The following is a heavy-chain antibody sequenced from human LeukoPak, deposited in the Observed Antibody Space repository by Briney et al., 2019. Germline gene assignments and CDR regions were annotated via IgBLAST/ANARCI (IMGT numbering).Heavy chain of an antibody. Sequence: ASVKVSCKASGYTFTSYGISWVRQAPGQGLEWMGWISAYNGNTNYAQKLQGRVTMTTDTSTSTAYMELRSLRSDDTAVYYCARYYYDSSGYSHPLDYWGQGTPVTVSS. D-gene: IGHD3-22*01. CDR2: ISAYNGNT. V-gene: IGHV1-18*01. CDR1: GYTFTSYG. J-gene: IGHJ4*02. CDR3: ARYYYDSSGYSHPLDY.